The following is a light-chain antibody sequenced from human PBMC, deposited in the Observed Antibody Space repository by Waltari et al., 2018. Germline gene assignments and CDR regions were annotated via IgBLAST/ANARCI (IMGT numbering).Light chain of an antibody. Sequence: QPALTQPASVSASPVQSITISCTGTSGDIGGSDFVCWYQHHPGRAPKVLIFDVNHRPSGISDRFAGSKSGNTASLTISGLQAEDDADYYCSSPSTNNVVVFGGGTKVTVL. CDR3: SSPSTNNVVV. CDR1: SGDIGGSDF. J-gene: IGLJ2*01. V-gene: IGLV2-14*01. CDR2: DVN.